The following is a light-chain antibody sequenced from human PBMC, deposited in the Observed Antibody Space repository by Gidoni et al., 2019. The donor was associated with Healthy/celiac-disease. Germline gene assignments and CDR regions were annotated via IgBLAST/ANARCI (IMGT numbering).Light chain of an antibody. J-gene: IGKJ1*01. CDR3: QRYNSYWT. V-gene: IGKV1-5*03. Sequence: DIQMIQSPSTLSASVGDRVTITCRASQSISSWLAWYQQKPGKAPKLLVYKASSLESGVPSRFSGSGSGTEFTLTISSLQPDDFATYYCQRYNSYWTFGQGTKVEIK. CDR2: KAS. CDR1: QSISSW.